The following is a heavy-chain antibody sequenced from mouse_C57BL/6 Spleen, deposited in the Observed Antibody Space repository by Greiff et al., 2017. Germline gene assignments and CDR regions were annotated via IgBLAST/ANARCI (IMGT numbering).Heavy chain of an antibody. V-gene: IGHV5-9*01. CDR1: GFTFSSYT. J-gene: IGHJ2*01. D-gene: IGHD4-1*01. CDR3: ARHWTGFDY. CDR2: SSGGGGNT. Sequence: EVKLVESGGGLVQPGGSLKLSCAASGFTFSSYTMSWVRQTPEKRLEWVATSSGGGGNTYYPDSVKGRFTISRDNAKNTLYLQMSSLRSEDTALYYCARHWTGFDYWGQGTTLTVSS.